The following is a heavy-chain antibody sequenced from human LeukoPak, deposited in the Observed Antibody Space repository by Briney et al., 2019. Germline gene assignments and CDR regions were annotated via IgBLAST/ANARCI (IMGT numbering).Heavy chain of an antibody. D-gene: IGHD6-6*01. J-gene: IGHJ4*02. CDR3: AKDLYSSSGRLFDY. CDR1: GFTFSSYE. V-gene: IGHV3-48*03. Sequence: GGSLRLSCAASGFTFSSYEMNWVRQAPGKGLEWVSYISSSGSTIYYADSVKGRFTISRDNSKNTLYLQMNSLRAEDRAVYYCAKDLYSSSGRLFDYWGQGTLVTVSS. CDR2: ISSSGSTI.